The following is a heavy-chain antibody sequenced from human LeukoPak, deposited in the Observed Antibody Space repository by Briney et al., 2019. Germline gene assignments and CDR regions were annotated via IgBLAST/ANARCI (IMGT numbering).Heavy chain of an antibody. CDR3: ARVISYGSGSYYTDFDY. D-gene: IGHD3-10*01. Sequence: GASVKVSCKASGYTFTSYYMHWVRQAPGQGLEWMGIINPSGGNTNYAQKLQGRVTMTTDTSTSTAYMELRSLRSDDTAVYYCARVISYGSGSYYTDFDYWGQGTLVTVSS. J-gene: IGHJ4*02. CDR2: INPSGGNT. V-gene: IGHV1-46*01. CDR1: GYTFTSYY.